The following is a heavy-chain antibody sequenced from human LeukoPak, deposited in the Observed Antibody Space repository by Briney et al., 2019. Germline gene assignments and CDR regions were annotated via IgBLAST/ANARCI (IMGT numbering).Heavy chain of an antibody. CDR1: GFTFSSYA. CDR3: ANSDPDWDWFDP. V-gene: IGHV3-23*01. D-gene: IGHD3/OR15-3a*01. Sequence: GALRLSCAASGFTFSSYAMSWVRQAPGKGLEWVSAISGSGGSTYYADSVKGRFTISRDNSKNTLFLQMNSLRAEDTAVYYCANSDPDWDWFDPWGQGTLVTVSS. CDR2: ISGSGGST. J-gene: IGHJ5*02.